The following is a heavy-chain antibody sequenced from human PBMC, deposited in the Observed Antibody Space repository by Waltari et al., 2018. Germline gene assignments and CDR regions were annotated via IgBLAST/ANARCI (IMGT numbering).Heavy chain of an antibody. D-gene: IGHD1-26*01. Sequence: QLQLQESGPGLVKPSETLSLTCTVSGGSISSSSYYWGWIRQPPGKGLEWIGSIHYSGGTYYNPSRKSRVTISVDTSKNQFSLKLSSVTAADTAVYYCARLDGGSYYKGPFDYWGQGTLVTVSS. J-gene: IGHJ4*02. CDR2: IHYSGGT. V-gene: IGHV4-39*01. CDR3: ARLDGGSYYKGPFDY. CDR1: GGSISSSSYY.